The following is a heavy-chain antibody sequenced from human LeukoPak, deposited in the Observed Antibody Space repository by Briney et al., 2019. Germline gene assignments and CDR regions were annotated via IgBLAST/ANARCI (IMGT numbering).Heavy chain of an antibody. CDR1: GFTFSSYS. D-gene: IGHD3-3*01. CDR3: ASDRLVTIFFGAFDI. J-gene: IGHJ3*02. V-gene: IGHV3-21*01. CDR2: ISSSSSYI. Sequence: PGGSLRLSCAASGFTFSSYSMNWVRQPPGKGLEWVSSISSSSSYIYYADSVKGRFTLSRDNDKNSLYLQMNSLRAEDTAVYYCASDRLVTIFFGAFDIWGQGTMVTVSS.